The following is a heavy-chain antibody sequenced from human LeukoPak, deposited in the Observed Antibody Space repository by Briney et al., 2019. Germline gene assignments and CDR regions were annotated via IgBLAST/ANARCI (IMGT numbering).Heavy chain of an antibody. J-gene: IGHJ3*02. V-gene: IGHV4-39*07. CDR3: AGSKYPNAFDI. D-gene: IGHD4-11*01. Sequence: SETLSLTCTVSGVSISSSNSYWGWIRQPPGKGLEWIGSIYYSGNTYYNASLKSQVSISIDTSKNQFSLKLSSVTAADTAVYYCAGSKYPNAFDIWGQGTMVTVSS. CDR1: GVSISSSNSY. CDR2: IYYSGNT.